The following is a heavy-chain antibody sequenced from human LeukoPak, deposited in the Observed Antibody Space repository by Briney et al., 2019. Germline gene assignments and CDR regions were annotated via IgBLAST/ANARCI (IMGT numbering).Heavy chain of an antibody. CDR1: GGSISNYY. CDR3: ASAAPEAHTVTSFDY. V-gene: IGHV4-59*08. D-gene: IGHD4-17*01. J-gene: IGHJ4*02. CDR2: ISYSGST. Sequence: SETLSLTCTVSGGSISNYYWSWIRQPPGKGLEWIGYISYSGSTNYNPSLRSRVTISVDTSKNQFSLKLSSVTAADTAVYYCASAAPEAHTVTSFDYWGQGTLVTVSS.